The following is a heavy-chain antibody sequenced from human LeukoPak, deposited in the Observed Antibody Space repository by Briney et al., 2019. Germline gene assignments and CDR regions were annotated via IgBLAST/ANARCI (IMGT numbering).Heavy chain of an antibody. V-gene: IGHV3-30*02. CDR2: IRYDGSKK. D-gene: IGHD4-17*01. Sequence: GGSLRLSCAASAFTFSSYGMHWVRQAPGKGLEWVAFIRYDGSKKYYAGSVKGRFTISRDNSKNTLYLQMSSLRPEDTAVYYCAKERAVTTSYSYYMDVWGKGTTVTISS. CDR1: AFTFSSYG. CDR3: AKERAVTTSYSYYMDV. J-gene: IGHJ6*03.